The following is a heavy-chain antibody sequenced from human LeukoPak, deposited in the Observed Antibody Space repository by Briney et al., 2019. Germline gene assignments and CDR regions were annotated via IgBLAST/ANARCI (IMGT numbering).Heavy chain of an antibody. Sequence: SETLSLTCTVSGGSISSGGYYWSWIRQPPGRGLEWIGYIYHSGSTYYNPSLKSRVTISVDRSKNQFSLKLSSVTAADTAVYYCATLYYYDSSGYYYQDYWGQGTLVIVSS. CDR1: GGSISSGGYY. V-gene: IGHV4-30-2*01. CDR3: ATLYYYDSSGYYYQDY. CDR2: IYHSGST. D-gene: IGHD3-22*01. J-gene: IGHJ4*02.